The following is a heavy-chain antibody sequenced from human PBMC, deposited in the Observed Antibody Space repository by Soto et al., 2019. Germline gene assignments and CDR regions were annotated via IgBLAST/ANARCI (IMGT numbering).Heavy chain of an antibody. Sequence: ALVKVSCKTSGYTFTNYDINWVRQAAGQGLEWMGWINPDSDNTGYAQKFQGRVTMTRDTSIGTAYMELNSLRSEDTAVYYCARGRRYCTTTSCYPPALFPYGMDVWGQGTTVTVSS. J-gene: IGHJ6*02. CDR1: GYTFTNYD. D-gene: IGHD2-2*01. CDR2: INPDSDNT. CDR3: ARGRRYCTTTSCYPPALFPYGMDV. V-gene: IGHV1-8*01.